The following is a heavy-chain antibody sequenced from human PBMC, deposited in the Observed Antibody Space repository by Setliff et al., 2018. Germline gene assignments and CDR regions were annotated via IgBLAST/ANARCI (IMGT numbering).Heavy chain of an antibody. D-gene: IGHD3-3*01. V-gene: IGHV4-34*01. J-gene: IGHJ4*02. CDR2: INQSGNT. CDR3: RFWSSFYKNDY. Sequence: SETLSLTCTVYGGSFSDYYWGWIRQSPGKRPEWIAEINQSGNTNYNPSLNSRVSVSVDTPTNQFSLKVFSVTAADTAVYYCRFWSSFYKNDYWAQGTLVTVSS. CDR1: GGSFSDYY.